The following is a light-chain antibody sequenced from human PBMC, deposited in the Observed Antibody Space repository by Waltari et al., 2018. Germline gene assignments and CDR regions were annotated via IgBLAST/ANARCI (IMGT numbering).Light chain of an antibody. V-gene: IGKV1-5*03. CDR1: QTISNW. CDR3: QQYFDWPMYT. Sequence: DIQMTQSPSTLSASVGDRVTITCRSSQTISNWLAWCQQKPGKAPKLLIYKASGLESGVPSRFSGSGSGTDFTLTISSLQSEDFAVYYCQQYFDWPMYTFAQGTKLEIK. J-gene: IGKJ2*01. CDR2: KAS.